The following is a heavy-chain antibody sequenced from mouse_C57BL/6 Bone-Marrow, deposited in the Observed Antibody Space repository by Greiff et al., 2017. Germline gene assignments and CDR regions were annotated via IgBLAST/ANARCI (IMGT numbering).Heavy chain of an antibody. J-gene: IGHJ2*01. CDR1: GYTFTSYW. CDR3: AREGLDSSGGYFDY. Sequence: QVQLQQPGAELVKPGASVKLSCKASGYTFTSYWMQWVNQRPGQGLEWIVEIDPSDSYTNYNQKFKGKATLTVDTSSSTAYMQLSSLTSEDSAVYYCAREGLDSSGGYFDYWGQGTTLTVS. D-gene: IGHD3-2*02. CDR2: IDPSDSYT. V-gene: IGHV1-50*01.